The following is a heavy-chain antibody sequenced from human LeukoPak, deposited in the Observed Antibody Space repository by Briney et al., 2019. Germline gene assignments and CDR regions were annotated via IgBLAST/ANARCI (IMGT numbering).Heavy chain of an antibody. Sequence: PGGSLRLSCAASGFTFSSYAMSWVRQAPGKGLEWVSAISGSGGSTYYADSVKGRFTISRDNSKNTLYLQMNSLRAEDTAVYYCAKIRYYYGSGSSQFDYWGQGTLVTVSS. D-gene: IGHD3-10*01. V-gene: IGHV3-23*01. CDR1: GFTFSSYA. CDR3: AKIRYYYGSGSSQFDY. J-gene: IGHJ4*02. CDR2: ISGSGGST.